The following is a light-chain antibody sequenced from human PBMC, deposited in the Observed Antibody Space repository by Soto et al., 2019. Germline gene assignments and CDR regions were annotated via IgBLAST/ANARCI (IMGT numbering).Light chain of an antibody. Sequence: DIQLTQSPSFLSASVGDRVTITCRASQGISSYLAWYQQKPGKAPKLLIYVASTLQSGVPSRFSGSGSGTEFTLTISSRQPEDFATYYCQHLNSYPITFGQGTRLEIK. CDR1: QGISSY. J-gene: IGKJ5*01. CDR2: VAS. CDR3: QHLNSYPIT. V-gene: IGKV1-9*01.